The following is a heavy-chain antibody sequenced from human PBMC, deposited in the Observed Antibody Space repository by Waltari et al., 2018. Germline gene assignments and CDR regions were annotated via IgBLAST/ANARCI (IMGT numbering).Heavy chain of an antibody. D-gene: IGHD3-22*01. Sequence: QLVESGGGLVKPGGSLRLSCAASGFAFSSYHMNGVRQAPGKGLEWVSSISSSSTYIYYADSVKGRFTVSRDNAKNALFLQMSSLRVEDTAVYYCASVDSSAFSRSFDYWGLGTLVTVSS. CDR1: GFAFSSYH. J-gene: IGHJ4*02. V-gene: IGHV3-21*02. CDR3: ASVDSSAFSRSFDY. CDR2: ISSSSTYI.